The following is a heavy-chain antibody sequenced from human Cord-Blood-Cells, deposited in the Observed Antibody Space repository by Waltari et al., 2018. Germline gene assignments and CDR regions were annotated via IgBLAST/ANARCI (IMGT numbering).Heavy chain of an antibody. D-gene: IGHD3-3*01. CDR2: INHSGST. Sequence: QVQLQQWGAGLLKPSETLSHTCAVYGGSFSGYYWSGSRQPPGKGPEWIGEINHSGSTNYNPSLKGRVTISVDTPKNQFSLKLSSVTAADTAVYCCARGLRTRFWSGYYFDYWGQGTLVTVSS. CDR1: GGSFSGYY. CDR3: ARGLRTRFWSGYYFDY. J-gene: IGHJ4*02. V-gene: IGHV4-34*01.